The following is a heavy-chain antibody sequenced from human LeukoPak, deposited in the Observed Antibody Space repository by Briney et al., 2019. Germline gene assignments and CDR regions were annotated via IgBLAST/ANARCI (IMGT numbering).Heavy chain of an antibody. V-gene: IGHV4-30-2*01. CDR3: ARRYYDSSGYSSLDY. D-gene: IGHD3-22*01. CDR1: GGSISSGGYS. CDR2: IYHSGST. Sequence: PSQTLSLTCAVSGGSISSGGYSWSWIRQPPGKGLEWIGYIYHSGSTYYNPSLKSRVTISVDRSKNQFSLKLSSVTAADTAVYYCARRYYDSSGYSSLDYWGQGTLVTVSS. J-gene: IGHJ4*02.